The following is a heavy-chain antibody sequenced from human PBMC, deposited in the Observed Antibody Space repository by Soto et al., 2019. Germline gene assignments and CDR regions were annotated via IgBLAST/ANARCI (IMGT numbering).Heavy chain of an antibody. Sequence: ASAKVSCKASRVTFSSYAISSLRHSHGQWLECMGVIIPIFGTANYAQKFQGRVTITADESTSTAYMELSSLRSEDTAVYYCARDPHHYDFWSGYYPGGYFAYWGQGTLVPVSS. CDR2: IIPIFGTA. V-gene: IGHV1-69*13. D-gene: IGHD3-3*01. CDR1: RVTFSSYA. J-gene: IGHJ4*02. CDR3: ARDPHHYDFWSGYYPGGYFAY.